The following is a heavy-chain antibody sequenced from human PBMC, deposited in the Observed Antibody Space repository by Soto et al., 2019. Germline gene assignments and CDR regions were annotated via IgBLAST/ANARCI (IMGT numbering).Heavy chain of an antibody. CDR3: AIEAPHSPDAFDI. V-gene: IGHV5-51*01. Sequence: GEAQKSSGEGCGESFSRYWRGWVRQKHGKGLEWMGIIYPGDSDTRYSPSFQGQVTISADKSISTAYLQWSSLKASDTAMYYCAIEAPHSPDAFDIWGQGTMVTVSS. J-gene: IGHJ3*02. CDR2: IYPGDSDT. D-gene: IGHD2-21*01. CDR1: GESFSRYW.